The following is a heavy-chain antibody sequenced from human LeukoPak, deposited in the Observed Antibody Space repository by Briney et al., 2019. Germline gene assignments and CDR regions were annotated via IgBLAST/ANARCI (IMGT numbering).Heavy chain of an antibody. CDR2: IKQDESEK. D-gene: IGHD6-19*01. CDR1: GFTFSSYW. CDR3: ARDRKKQGQWLVPLDY. J-gene: IGHJ4*02. Sequence: GGSLRLSCVASGFTFSSYWMSWVRQAPGKGLEWVANIKQDESEKYYVDSVKGRFTISRDNAKNSLYLQMNSLRAEDTAVYYCARDRKKQGQWLVPLDYWGQGALVTVSS. V-gene: IGHV3-7*01.